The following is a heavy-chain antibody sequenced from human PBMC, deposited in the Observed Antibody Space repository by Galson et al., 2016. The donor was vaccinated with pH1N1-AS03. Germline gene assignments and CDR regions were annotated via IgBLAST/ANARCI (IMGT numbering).Heavy chain of an antibody. CDR3: AKDPRGPCTSSTCPTAYYFGMDV. Sequence: SVKVSCKASGYTFTGFYVHWVRQAPGQGLEWMGWINPNSGVTNYAQKFQAWVTMTRDMSSSTAYMELSGLKSDDTAVSYCAKDPRGPCTSSTCPTAYYFGMDVWGQRTTVIVSS. D-gene: IGHD2-2*01. CDR2: INPNSGVT. J-gene: IGHJ6*02. CDR1: GYTFTGFY. V-gene: IGHV1-2*04.